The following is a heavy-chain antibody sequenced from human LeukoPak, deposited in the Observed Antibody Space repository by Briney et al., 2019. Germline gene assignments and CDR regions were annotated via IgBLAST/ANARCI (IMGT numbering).Heavy chain of an antibody. Sequence: ASVKVSCKASGYTFTSYGISWVRQAPGQGLEWMGWIGAYNGNTNYAQKLQGRVTMTTDTSTSTAYMELRSLRSDDTAVYYCARERYYYYYMDVWGKGTTVTISS. J-gene: IGHJ6*03. V-gene: IGHV1-18*01. CDR2: IGAYNGNT. CDR3: ARERYYYYYMDV. CDR1: GYTFTSYG.